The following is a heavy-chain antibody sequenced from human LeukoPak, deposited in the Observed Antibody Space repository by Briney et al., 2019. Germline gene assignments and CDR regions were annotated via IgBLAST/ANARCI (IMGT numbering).Heavy chain of an antibody. V-gene: IGHV1-2*02. D-gene: IGHD3-22*01. CDR1: EYTFTDYY. J-gene: IGHJ4*02. Sequence: ASVKVSCKAFEYTFTDYYMHWVRQAPGQGLEWMGWINPNSGSTNYVQKFQGRVTMTRDTSISTAYMELSRLRSDDTAVYYCARVLMNVITTDPFDFWGQGTLVTVSS. CDR2: INPNSGST. CDR3: ARVLMNVITTDPFDF.